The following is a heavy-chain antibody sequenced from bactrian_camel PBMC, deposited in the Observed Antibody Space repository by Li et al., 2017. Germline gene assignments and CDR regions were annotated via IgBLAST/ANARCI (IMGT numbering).Heavy chain of an antibody. V-gene: IGHV3S9*01. J-gene: IGHJ4*01. CDR2: IESDGST. D-gene: IGHD3*01. CDR1: GDTIGRYC. CDR3: AAARGGGGRCIQQSPTQYPH. Sequence: VQLVESGGGSVQVGGSLTVSCVASGDTIGRYCMGWFRQIPDREREGVAGIESDGSTSYADSVKGRFTISQARNTVFLQMNNLTVGDTGMYYCAAARGGGGRCIQQSPTQYPHLGQGTQVTVS.